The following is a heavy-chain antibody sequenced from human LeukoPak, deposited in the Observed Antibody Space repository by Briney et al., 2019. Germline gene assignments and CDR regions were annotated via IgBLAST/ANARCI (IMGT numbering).Heavy chain of an antibody. J-gene: IGHJ4*02. D-gene: IGHD1-1*01. CDR2: IRYDGSNK. Sequence: GGSLRLSCAASGFTFSSYGMHWVRQAPGKGLEWVAFIRYDGSNKYYADSVKGRFTISRDNSKNTLYLQMNSLRAEDTAVYYCAKDYDRRDWNDVPLYYFDYWGQGTLVTVSS. CDR3: AKDYDRRDWNDVPLYYFDY. V-gene: IGHV3-30*02. CDR1: GFTFSSYG.